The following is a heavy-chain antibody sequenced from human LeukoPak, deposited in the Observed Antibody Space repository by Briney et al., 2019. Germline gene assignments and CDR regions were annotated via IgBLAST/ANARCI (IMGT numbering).Heavy chain of an antibody. J-gene: IGHJ4*02. V-gene: IGHV3-53*01. Sequence: PGGSLRLSCAASGFTVSSNYMSWVHQAPGKGLEWVSIIYSGGSGGNTYYADSVKGRFTISRDNSKNTLYLQMNSLRAEDTAVYYCAKAVVPAAIPYYFDYWGQGTLVTVSS. CDR3: AKAVVPAAIPYYFDY. CDR2: IYSGGSGGNT. CDR1: GFTVSSNY. D-gene: IGHD2-2*01.